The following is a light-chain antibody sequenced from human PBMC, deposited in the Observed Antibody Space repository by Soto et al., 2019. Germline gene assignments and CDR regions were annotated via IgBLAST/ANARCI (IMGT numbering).Light chain of an antibody. J-gene: IGKJ1*01. Sequence: DIQMTQSPSAMSASVGERVTITCRASQGIINYLAWFQQKPGKVPKRLIYAASSLQSGVPSRFIGCGSSTEFTLTNTSLQSEDFATYYWLQHNSYPWTFGQGTKVKIK. CDR1: QGIINY. V-gene: IGKV1-17*03. CDR3: LQHNSYPWT. CDR2: AAS.